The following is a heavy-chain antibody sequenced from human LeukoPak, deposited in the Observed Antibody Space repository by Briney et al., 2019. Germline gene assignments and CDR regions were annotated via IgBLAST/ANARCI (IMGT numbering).Heavy chain of an antibody. D-gene: IGHD1-14*01. V-gene: IGHV3-33*01. CDR2: FWYDGTDA. CDR3: ARDGFTTSHAFDI. J-gene: IGHJ3*02. Sequence: PGRSLRLSCAASGFTVSTYGTHWIRQAPGRGLEWVAFFWYDGTDAFYGDSVKGRFTITRDNSQNTLYLQMNSLRVEDTAVYYCARDGFTTSHAFDIWGQGTTVTVSP. CDR1: GFTVSTYG.